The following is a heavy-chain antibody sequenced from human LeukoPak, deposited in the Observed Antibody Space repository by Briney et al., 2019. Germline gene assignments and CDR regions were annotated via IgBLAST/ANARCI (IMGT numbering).Heavy chain of an antibody. D-gene: IGHD3-22*01. Sequence: KFQGRVTITRDTSASTAYMELSSLRSEDTAVYYCARDPETSYYYDSSGYYDYWGQGTLVTVSS. V-gene: IGHV1-3*01. CDR3: ARDPETSYYYDSSGYYDY. J-gene: IGHJ4*02.